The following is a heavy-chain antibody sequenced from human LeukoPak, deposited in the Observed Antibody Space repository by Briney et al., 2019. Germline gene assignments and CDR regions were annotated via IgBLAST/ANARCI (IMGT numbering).Heavy chain of an antibody. Sequence: GGSLRLSCAASGFTFSRYWMHWVRQAPGKGLVWVSRINNDGSNTYYADSVKGRFTISRDNAKNTLYLQMDGLRAEDTALYYCARHGTDPFDIWGQGTLVTVSS. V-gene: IGHV3-74*01. CDR3: ARHGTDPFDI. CDR1: GFTFSRYW. J-gene: IGHJ3*02. CDR2: INNDGSNT.